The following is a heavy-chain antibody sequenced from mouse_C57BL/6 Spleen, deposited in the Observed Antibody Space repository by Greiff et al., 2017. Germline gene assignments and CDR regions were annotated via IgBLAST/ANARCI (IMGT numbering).Heavy chain of an antibody. CDR3: ARSTMVTSWFAY. CDR1: GYTFTSYW. J-gene: IGHJ3*01. V-gene: IGHV1-55*01. D-gene: IGHD2-2*01. CDR2: IYPDSGST. Sequence: QVQLQQPGAELVKPGASVKMSCKASGYTFTSYWITWVKQRPGQGLEWIGDIYPDSGSTNYNEKFKSKAKLTVDTSSSTAYMQLSSLTSEDSAVYYCARSTMVTSWFAYWVQGTLVTVSA.